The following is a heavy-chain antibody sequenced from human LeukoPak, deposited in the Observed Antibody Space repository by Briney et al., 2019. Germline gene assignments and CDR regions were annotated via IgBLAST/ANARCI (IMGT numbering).Heavy chain of an antibody. V-gene: IGHV3-23*01. D-gene: IGHD3-9*01. CDR1: GFTFSSYS. CDR2: ISGSGGST. CDR3: AKGEYYDILTGYDY. Sequence: GGSLRLSCAASGFTFSSYSMNWVRQAPGKGLEWVSAISGSGGSTYYADSVKGRFTISRDNSKNTLYLQMNSLRAEDTAVYYCAKGEYYDILTGYDYWGQGTLVTVSS. J-gene: IGHJ4*02.